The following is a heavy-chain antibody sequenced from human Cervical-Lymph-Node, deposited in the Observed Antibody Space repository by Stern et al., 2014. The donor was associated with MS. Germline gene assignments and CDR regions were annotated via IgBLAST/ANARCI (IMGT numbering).Heavy chain of an antibody. Sequence: QVQLEQSGGGVVQPGRSLRLSCAASGFTFSNYGMHWVRQAPGKGLEGVAVIWYDGNKKYYADSVKGRFTISRDNSKNTLFLQMSSLTAEDTALYYCARGNWNYEGMGYWGQGTLVTVSS. CDR2: IWYDGNKK. V-gene: IGHV3-33*01. CDR1: GFTFSNYG. CDR3: ARGNWNYEGMGY. D-gene: IGHD1-7*01. J-gene: IGHJ4*02.